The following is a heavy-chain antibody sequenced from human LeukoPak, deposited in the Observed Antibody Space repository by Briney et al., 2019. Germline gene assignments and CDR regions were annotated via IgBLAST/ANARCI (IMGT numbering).Heavy chain of an antibody. CDR3: ARVTAAGKDY. V-gene: IGHV4-34*01. Sequence: GSLRLSCAASGFTFSSYAMSWVRQAPGKGLEWIGEINHSGSTNYNPSLKSRVTISVDTSKNQFSLKLSSVTAADTAVYYCARVTAAGKDYWGQGTLVTVSS. D-gene: IGHD6-13*01. J-gene: IGHJ4*02. CDR1: GFTFSSYA. CDR2: INHSGST.